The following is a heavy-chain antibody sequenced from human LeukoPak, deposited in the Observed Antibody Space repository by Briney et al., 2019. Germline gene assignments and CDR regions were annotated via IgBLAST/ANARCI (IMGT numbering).Heavy chain of an antibody. CDR2: INQDGRDK. CDR1: GFTFSDYY. CDR3: VVTTRSGSFVY. Sequence: GGSLRLSCAASGFTFSDYYMSWIRQAPGKGLEWVALINQDGRDKKYVDSVKGRFSVSRDNAENSVFLQMDSLRAEDTAFYYCVVTTRSGSFVYWGQGTLVTVSS. D-gene: IGHD2-21*02. V-gene: IGHV3-7*01. J-gene: IGHJ4*02.